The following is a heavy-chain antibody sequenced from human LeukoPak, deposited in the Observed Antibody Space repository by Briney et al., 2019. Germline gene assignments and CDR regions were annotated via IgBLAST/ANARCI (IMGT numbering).Heavy chain of an antibody. Sequence: GGSLRLSCAASGFTFSSYSMNWVRQAPGKGLEWVSSISSSSSYIYYADSVKGRFTISRDNAKNSLYLQMNSLRAEDTAVYYCARGPDSSALFDYWGQGTLVTVSS. CDR2: ISSSSSYI. CDR1: GFTFSSYS. CDR3: ARGPDSSALFDY. D-gene: IGHD3-22*01. J-gene: IGHJ4*02. V-gene: IGHV3-21*01.